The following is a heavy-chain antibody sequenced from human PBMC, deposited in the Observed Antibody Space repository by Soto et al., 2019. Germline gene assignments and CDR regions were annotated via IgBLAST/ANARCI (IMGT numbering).Heavy chain of an antibody. CDR3: ARDVGYCSSTSCYSYGFDP. D-gene: IGHD2-2*01. CDR1: GGTFSSYT. J-gene: IGHJ5*02. Sequence: QVQLVQSGAEVKKPGSSVKVSCKASGGTFSSYTISWVRQAPGQGLEWMGRIIPILGIANYAQKFQGRVTITADKSTSTAYMELSSLRSEDTAVYYCARDVGYCSSTSCYSYGFDPWGQGTLVTVSS. V-gene: IGHV1-69*08. CDR2: IIPILGIA.